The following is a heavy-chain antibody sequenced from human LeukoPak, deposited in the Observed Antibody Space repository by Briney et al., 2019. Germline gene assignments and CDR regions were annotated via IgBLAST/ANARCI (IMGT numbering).Heavy chain of an antibody. CDR2: IYSGGTT. Sequence: GGSLRLSCAVSGFTVSSNYMGWVRQAPGKGLEWVSFIYSGGTTYYADSVKGRFTISSDNSKNTLYLQMNSLRAEDTAVYYCTRRGYGDYAPFDYWGQGTLVTVSS. CDR3: TRRGYGDYAPFDY. D-gene: IGHD4-17*01. V-gene: IGHV3-66*04. J-gene: IGHJ4*02. CDR1: GFTVSSNY.